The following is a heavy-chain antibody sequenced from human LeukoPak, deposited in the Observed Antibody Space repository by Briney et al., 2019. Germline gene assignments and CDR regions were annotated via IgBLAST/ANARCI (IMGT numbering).Heavy chain of an antibody. CDR3: ARPLDRGYSSGWYRYGFDY. D-gene: IGHD6-19*01. CDR2: ISSSGSTL. CDR1: GFTFSSYE. Sequence: PGGSLRLSCAASGFTFSSYEMNRVRQAPGKVLERVSYISSSGSTLYYADSVKGRFTISRDNSKNSLYLQMNSLRAEDTAVYYCARPLDRGYSSGWYRYGFDYWGQGTLVTVSS. J-gene: IGHJ4*02. V-gene: IGHV3-48*03.